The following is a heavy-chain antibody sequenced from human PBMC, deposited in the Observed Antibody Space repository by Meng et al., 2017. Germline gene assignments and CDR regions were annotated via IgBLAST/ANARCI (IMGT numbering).Heavy chain of an antibody. V-gene: IGHV3-9*01. D-gene: IGHD3-3*01. J-gene: IGHJ6*02. CDR3: ARCFYDFWSGYWPGGYYYYGMDV. CDR1: GFTFDDYA. CDR2: ISWNSGSI. Sequence: SLKISCAASGFTFDDYAMHWVRQAPGKGLEWVSGISWNSGSIGYADSVKGRFTISRDNAKNSLYLQMNSLRAEDTAVYYCARCFYDFWSGYWPGGYYYYGMDVWGQGTTVTVSS.